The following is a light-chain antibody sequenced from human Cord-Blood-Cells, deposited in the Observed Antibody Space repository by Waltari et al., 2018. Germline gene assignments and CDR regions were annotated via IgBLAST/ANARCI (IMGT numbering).Light chain of an antibody. Sequence: QSALTQPASVSGSPGQSITISCTGTSSDVGGYNYVSWYQQHPGKAPKLVIYDVSKRPSGVSNRFYGSKSGDTASLTISGLQAEDEADYYGSSYTSSSTLVFGGGTKLTVL. CDR1: SSDVGGYNY. CDR3: SSYTSSSTLV. CDR2: DVS. V-gene: IGLV2-14*01. J-gene: IGLJ3*02.